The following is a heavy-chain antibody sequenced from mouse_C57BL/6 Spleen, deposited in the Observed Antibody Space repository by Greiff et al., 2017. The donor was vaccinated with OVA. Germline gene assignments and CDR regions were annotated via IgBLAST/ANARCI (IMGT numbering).Heavy chain of an antibody. D-gene: IGHD1-1*01. V-gene: IGHV1-59*01. Sequence: QVQLQQSGAELVRPGTSVKLSCKASGYTFTSYWMHWVKQRPGQGLEWIGVIDPSDSYTNYNQKFKGKATLTVDTSSSTAYMQLSSLTSEDSAVYYCARWDYYGSDYAMDYWGQGTSVTVSS. CDR1: GYTFTSYW. J-gene: IGHJ4*01. CDR3: ARWDYYGSDYAMDY. CDR2: IDPSDSYT.